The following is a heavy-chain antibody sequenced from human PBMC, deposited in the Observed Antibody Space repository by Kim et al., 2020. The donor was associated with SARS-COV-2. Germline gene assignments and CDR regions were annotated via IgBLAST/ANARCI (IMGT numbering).Heavy chain of an antibody. CDR1: GNRFRNFW. CDR2: IDPTDSWT. Sequence: GESLKISCQGSGNRFRNFWISWVRQLPGKGLEWMGRIDPTDSWTDYSPSFRGHVTMSVDESTNTAYLQWTSLKASDTAMYYCATGGQWVTGHTRGGDWGQGTHVTVSS. CDR3: ATGGQWVTGHTRGGD. J-gene: IGHJ4*02. V-gene: IGHV5-10-1*01. D-gene: IGHD1-20*01.